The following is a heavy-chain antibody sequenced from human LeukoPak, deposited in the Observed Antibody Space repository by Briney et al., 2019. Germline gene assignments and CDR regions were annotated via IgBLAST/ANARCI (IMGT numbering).Heavy chain of an antibody. J-gene: IGHJ5*02. CDR3: ARESVLLWFGEFNHWFDP. V-gene: IGHV4-34*01. Sequence: SETLSLTCAVYGGSFSGYYWSWIRQPPGKGLEWIGEINRSGTTNYNPSLKSRVTISVDTSKNQFSLKLSSVTAADTAVYYCARESVLLWFGEFNHWFDPWGQGTLVTVSS. CDR2: INRSGTT. D-gene: IGHD3-10*01. CDR1: GGSFSGYY.